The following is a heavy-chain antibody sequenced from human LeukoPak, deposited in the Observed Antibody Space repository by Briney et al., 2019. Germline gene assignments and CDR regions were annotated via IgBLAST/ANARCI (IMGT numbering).Heavy chain of an antibody. CDR1: GGSFSGYY. CDR3: ARGSDSSGYYGDWFDP. V-gene: IGHV4-34*01. CDR2: IVHSGST. D-gene: IGHD3-22*01. Sequence: SETLSLTCAVYGGSFSGYYWSWIRQPPGKGLEWIGEIVHSGSTNYNPSLKSRVTISVDTSKNQFSLKLSSVTAADTAVYYCARGSDSSGYYGDWFDPWGQGTLVTVSS. J-gene: IGHJ5*02.